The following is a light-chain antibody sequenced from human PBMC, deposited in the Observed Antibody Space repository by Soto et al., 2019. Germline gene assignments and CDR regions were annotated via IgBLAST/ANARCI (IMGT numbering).Light chain of an antibody. Sequence: QSALTQPASVYGSPGQSITISCTGTSSDGGGYNYVSWYKHHQRKAPTLMIFDVSNRPSGVYNRFSGSKSGNTASLTISGLQPEDEADYYCSSYTTSNTRQIVFGTGTQLTVL. CDR1: SSDGGGYNY. CDR2: DVS. CDR3: SSYTTSNTRQIV. J-gene: IGLJ1*01. V-gene: IGLV2-14*03.